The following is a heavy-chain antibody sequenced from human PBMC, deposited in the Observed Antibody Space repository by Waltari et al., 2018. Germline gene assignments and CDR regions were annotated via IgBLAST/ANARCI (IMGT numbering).Heavy chain of an antibody. Sequence: EVQLVESGGGLVQPGGSLRLSCAASGFTFSSYSMNWVRQAPGKGLEWVSYISSSSITIYSADSVKGRFTISRDNAKNALYLQMNSLRAEDTAVYYCARDAACSGGSCYWFDYWGQGTLVTVSS. CDR1: GFTFSSYS. V-gene: IGHV3-48*04. CDR3: ARDAACSGGSCYWFDY. D-gene: IGHD2-15*01. J-gene: IGHJ4*02. CDR2: ISSSSITI.